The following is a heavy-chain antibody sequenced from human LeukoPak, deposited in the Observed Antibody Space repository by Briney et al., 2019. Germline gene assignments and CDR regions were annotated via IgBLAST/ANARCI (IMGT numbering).Heavy chain of an antibody. V-gene: IGHV3-7*01. J-gene: IGHJ4*02. CDR3: ARVYRSSSGYCFDY. Sequence: PGGSLRLSCAASGFTSSSYWMSWVRQAPGKGLEGVANIKQDGSEKYYVDSVKGRCTISRDNAKNSLYLQMNSLRAEDTAVYYCARVYRSSSGYCFDYWGQGTLVTVSS. CDR1: GFTSSSYW. CDR2: IKQDGSEK. D-gene: IGHD6-6*01.